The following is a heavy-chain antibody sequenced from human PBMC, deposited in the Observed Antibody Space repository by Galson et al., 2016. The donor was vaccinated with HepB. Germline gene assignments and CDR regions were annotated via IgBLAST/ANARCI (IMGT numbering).Heavy chain of an antibody. CDR2: IHPSDSHT. V-gene: IGHV5-10-1*01. CDR3: ARRDSGYNWFDS. CDR1: GYTFSTHV. Sequence: QSGAEVKKPGDSLRISCQASGYTFSTHVIIWVRQMPGKGLEWMGTIHPSDSHTDYSPAFQGRVTFSLDKSLNTAYLPWSSLKASDSAIYYCARRDSGYNWFDSWGQGTLLTVSS. D-gene: IGHD5-12*01. J-gene: IGHJ5*01.